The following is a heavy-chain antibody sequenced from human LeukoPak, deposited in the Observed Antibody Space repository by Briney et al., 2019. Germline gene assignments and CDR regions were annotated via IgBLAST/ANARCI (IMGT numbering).Heavy chain of an antibody. CDR2: IYHSGST. CDR3: AKLRVQTYGGNWGFDY. Sequence: SETLSLTCAVSGGSISSSNWWSWVRQPPGKGLEWIGEIYHSGSTNYNPSLQSRVTISIDTSKNQFSLKLSSVTAADTAVYYCAKLRVQTYGGNWGFDYWGQGTLVTVSS. J-gene: IGHJ4*02. CDR1: GGSISSSNW. D-gene: IGHD4-23*01. V-gene: IGHV4-4*02.